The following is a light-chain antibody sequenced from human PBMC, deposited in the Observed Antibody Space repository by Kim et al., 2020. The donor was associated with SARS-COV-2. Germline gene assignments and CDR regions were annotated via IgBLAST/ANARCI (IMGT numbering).Light chain of an antibody. J-gene: IGKJ2*01. CDR1: QSVSNNY. CDR3: QLYDGSPPVI. V-gene: IGKV3-20*01. CDR2: GAF. Sequence: EIVLTQSPGTLSLSPGERATLSCRASQSVSNNYLAWYQQRPGRAPRLLIYGAFSRATGIPDRFSGSGSGTDFTLTISRLEPEDFAVYHCQLYDGSPPVIFGQRTKVDIK.